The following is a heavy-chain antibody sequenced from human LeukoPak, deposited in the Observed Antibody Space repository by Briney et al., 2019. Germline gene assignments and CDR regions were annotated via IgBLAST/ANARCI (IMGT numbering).Heavy chain of an antibody. CDR1: GFTFSSYA. CDR3: AKTEDARYCSSTSCFGEFDY. CDR2: ISGSGGST. V-gene: IGHV3-23*01. D-gene: IGHD2-2*01. J-gene: IGHJ4*02. Sequence: PGGSLRLSCAASGFTFSSYAMSWVRQAPGKGLEWVSAISGSGGSTYYADSVKGRFTISRDNSKNTLYLQMNSLRAEDTAVYYCAKTEDARYCSSTSCFGEFDYWGQGTLVTVSS.